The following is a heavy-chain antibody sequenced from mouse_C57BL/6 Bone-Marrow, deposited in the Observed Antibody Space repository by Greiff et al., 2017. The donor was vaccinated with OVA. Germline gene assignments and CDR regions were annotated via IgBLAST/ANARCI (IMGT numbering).Heavy chain of an antibody. CDR2: ILPGSGST. J-gene: IGHJ4*01. CDR3: ARRSYYYGSSYRFYYAMDY. D-gene: IGHD1-1*01. V-gene: IGHV1-9*01. CDR1: GYTFTGYW. Sequence: VQLQQSGAELMKPGASVKLSCKATGYTFTGYWIEWVKQRPGHGLEWIGEILPGSGSTNYNEKFKGKATFTADTSSNTAYMQLSSLTTEVSAIYYCARRSYYYGSSYRFYYAMDYWGQGTSVTVSS.